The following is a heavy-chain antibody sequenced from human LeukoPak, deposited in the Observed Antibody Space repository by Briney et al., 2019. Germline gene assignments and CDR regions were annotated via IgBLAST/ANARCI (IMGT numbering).Heavy chain of an antibody. D-gene: IGHD3-22*01. CDR3: ARDSLYDSSGYCFDY. CDR2: INTNTGNP. CDR1: GYTFTNYF. Sequence: ASVKVSCKASGYTFTNYFMHWVRQAPGQGLEWMGWINTNTGNPTYAQGFTGRFVFSLDTSVSTAYLQISSLKAEDTAVYYCARDSLYDSSGYCFDYWGQGTLVTVSS. V-gene: IGHV7-4-1*02. J-gene: IGHJ4*02.